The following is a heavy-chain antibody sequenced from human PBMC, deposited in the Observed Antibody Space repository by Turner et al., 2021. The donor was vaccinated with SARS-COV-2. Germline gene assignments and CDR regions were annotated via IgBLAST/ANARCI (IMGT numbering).Heavy chain of an antibody. CDR3: ARQGGVDY. CDR1: GGSISTTNHY. CDR2: ISYTRRT. V-gene: IGHV4-39*01. J-gene: IGHJ4*02. Sequence: QLQLQESRPGLVKPSETLSLTCAVSGGSISTTNHYWGWIRQPPGKGLEWIGSISYTRRTFYTPSLKSRVTLSMDTSKNHFSLKVTSVTAADTAVYYCARQGGVDYWGQGTLVTVSS.